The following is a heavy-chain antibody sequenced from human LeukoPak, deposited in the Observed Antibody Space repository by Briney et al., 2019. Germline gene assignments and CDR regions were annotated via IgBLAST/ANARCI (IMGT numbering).Heavy chain of an antibody. CDR1: GFTFSSYS. CDR3: ANAELVGGSIAASFDY. J-gene: IGHJ4*02. D-gene: IGHD6-6*01. Sequence: GGSLRLSCAASGFTFSSYSMNWVRQAPGKGLEWVSYISSSSSTIYYADSVKGRFTISRDNAKNSLYLQMNSLRAEDTAVYYCANAELVGGSIAASFDYWGQGTLVTVSS. CDR2: ISSSSSTI. V-gene: IGHV3-48*01.